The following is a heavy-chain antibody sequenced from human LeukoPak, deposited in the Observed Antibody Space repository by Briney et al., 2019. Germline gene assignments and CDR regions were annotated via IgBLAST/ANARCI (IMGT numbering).Heavy chain of an antibody. CDR3: ARDREVVPAAIRAWFDP. Sequence: ASVKVSCKASGYTFTGYYMHWVRQAPGQGLEWMGWINPNSGGTNYAQKFQGRGTVTRDTSISTAYMELSRLRSDDTAVYYCARDREVVPAAIRAWFDPWGQGTLVTVSS. J-gene: IGHJ5*02. CDR1: GYTFTGYY. CDR2: INPNSGGT. D-gene: IGHD2-2*02. V-gene: IGHV1-2*02.